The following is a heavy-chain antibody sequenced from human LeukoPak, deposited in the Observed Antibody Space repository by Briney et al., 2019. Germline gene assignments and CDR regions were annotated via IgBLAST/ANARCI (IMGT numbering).Heavy chain of an antibody. D-gene: IGHD6-13*01. V-gene: IGHV4-59*08. CDR1: GGSISSYY. CDR3: AALSSSSLDY. J-gene: IGHJ4*02. Sequence: PSETLSLTCTVSGGSISSYYWSWIRQPPGKGLEWIGYIYYSGSTNYNPSLKSRVTISVDTSKNQFSLKLSSVTVADTAVYYCAALSSSSLDYWGQGTLVTVSS. CDR2: IYYSGST.